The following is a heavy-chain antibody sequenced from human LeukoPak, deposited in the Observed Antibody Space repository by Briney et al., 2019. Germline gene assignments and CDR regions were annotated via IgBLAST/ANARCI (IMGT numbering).Heavy chain of an antibody. Sequence: PGGSLRLSCAASGFTFSSYSMTWVRQAPGKGLEWVSSISSSSSYIYYADSVKGRFTISRDNAKNSLYLQMNSLRAEDTAVYYCARERSRGYSSNWFDPWGQGTLVTVSS. J-gene: IGHJ5*02. CDR3: ARERSRGYSSNWFDP. CDR2: ISSSSSYI. V-gene: IGHV3-21*01. D-gene: IGHD6-13*01. CDR1: GFTFSSYS.